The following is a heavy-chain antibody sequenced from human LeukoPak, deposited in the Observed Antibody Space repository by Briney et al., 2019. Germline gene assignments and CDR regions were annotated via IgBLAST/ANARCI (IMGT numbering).Heavy chain of an antibody. J-gene: IGHJ3*02. Sequence: ARSLRLSCAASGFTFSTYGMHWVRQAPGKGLEWVAVISYDGSNKYYADSVKGRFTISRDNSKNTLYLQMNSLRVEDTAVYYCSSPNVGATTPDAFDIWGQGTMVTVSS. D-gene: IGHD1-26*01. CDR3: SSPNVGATTPDAFDI. CDR1: GFTFSTYG. V-gene: IGHV3-30*03. CDR2: ISYDGSNK.